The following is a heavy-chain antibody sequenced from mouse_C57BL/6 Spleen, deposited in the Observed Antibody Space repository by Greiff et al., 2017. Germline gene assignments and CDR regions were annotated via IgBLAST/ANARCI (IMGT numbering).Heavy chain of an antibody. CDR1: GYTFTSYW. Sequence: QVQLQQPGAELVRPGTSVKLSCKASGYTFTSYWMHWVKQRPGQGLEWIGVIDPSDSYTNYNPKFKGKATLTVDTSSSTAYLQLSSLTSEDSTVYYCAGYGPRFAYWGQGTLVTVSA. V-gene: IGHV1-59*01. CDR3: AGYGPRFAY. D-gene: IGHD1-1*02. J-gene: IGHJ3*01. CDR2: IDPSDSYT.